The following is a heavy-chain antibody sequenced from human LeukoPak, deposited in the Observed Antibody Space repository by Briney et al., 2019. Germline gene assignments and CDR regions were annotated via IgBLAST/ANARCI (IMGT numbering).Heavy chain of an antibody. Sequence: GGSLRLSCAASGFTFNSYAMSWVRQFPGKGLEWVSGISAGGVTTYYADSVKGRFTISRDNAKNTLYLQMNSLRAEDTAVYYCARDHGYGGRFDFDYWGQGTLVTVSS. D-gene: IGHD4-23*01. CDR1: GFTFNSYA. CDR2: ISAGGVTT. V-gene: IGHV3-23*01. CDR3: ARDHGYGGRFDFDY. J-gene: IGHJ4*02.